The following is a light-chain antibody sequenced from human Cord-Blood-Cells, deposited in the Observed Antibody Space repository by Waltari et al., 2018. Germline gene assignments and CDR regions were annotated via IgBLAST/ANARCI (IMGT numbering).Light chain of an antibody. Sequence: QVAPTQTASMSGSPGHAITTSSTGTSSDVWVYSLAPWYQHHPGKAPKLLIYEVSKRPAGVSYRFSGSESGNAAALTISGLQAEDDADYYCYSYAGSSTWVFGGGTKLTVL. V-gene: IGLV2-23*02. J-gene: IGLJ3*02. CDR1: SSDVWVYSL. CDR2: EVS. CDR3: YSYAGSSTWV.